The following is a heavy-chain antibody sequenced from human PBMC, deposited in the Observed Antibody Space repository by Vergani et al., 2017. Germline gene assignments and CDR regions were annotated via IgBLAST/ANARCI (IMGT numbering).Heavy chain of an antibody. CDR2: ISYDGTQK. CDR1: GFTSSYYG. Sequence: QVHLVESGGGVVKPGKSLRLSCVVSGFTSSYYGMHWVRQAPGKGLEWVAVISYDGTQKYYADSVKGRFTISRDNSKSTLYLHMNSLRTEDTAVYYCATKSCCTPGCQIGYFREWGQGTLVTVSS. D-gene: IGHD1-1*01. CDR3: ATKSCCTPGCQIGYFRE. J-gene: IGHJ1*01. V-gene: IGHV3-30*03.